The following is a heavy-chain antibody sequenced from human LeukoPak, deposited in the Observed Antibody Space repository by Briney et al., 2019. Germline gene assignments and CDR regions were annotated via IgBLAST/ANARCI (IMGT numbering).Heavy chain of an antibody. Sequence: SETLSLTCTVSGGSISISNYYWGWIRQPPGKGLEWIGSMSYSGSTYYNPSLKSRVTISVDTSKNQFSLKLSSVTDTAVYYCASTLTRRDAFDIWGQGTMVTVSS. J-gene: IGHJ3*02. CDR1: GGSISISNYY. CDR3: ASTLTRRDAFDI. V-gene: IGHV4-39*07. D-gene: IGHD1-14*01. CDR2: MSYSGST.